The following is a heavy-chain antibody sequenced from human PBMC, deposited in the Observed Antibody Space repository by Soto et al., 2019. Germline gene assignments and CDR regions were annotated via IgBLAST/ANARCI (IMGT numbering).Heavy chain of an antibody. CDR3: ARASYYYDGSGYHGY. CDR2: ISSSSSYI. V-gene: IGHV3-21*01. Sequence: GGSLRLSCAASGFTFSSYSMNWVRQAPGKGLEWVSSISSSSSYIHYADSVKGRFTISRDNAKNSLYLQMNSLRAEDTAVYYCARASYYYDGSGYHGYWGQGTLVTVSS. J-gene: IGHJ4*02. D-gene: IGHD3-22*01. CDR1: GFTFSSYS.